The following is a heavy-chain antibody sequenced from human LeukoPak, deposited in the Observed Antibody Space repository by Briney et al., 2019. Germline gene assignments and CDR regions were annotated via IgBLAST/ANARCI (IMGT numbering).Heavy chain of an antibody. J-gene: IGHJ4*02. Sequence: PSETLSLTCAVYGGSFSGYYWSWIRQPPGKGLEWIGEINHSGSTNYNPSLKSRVTISVDTSKNQFSLKLSSVTAADTAVYYCARGRIAAWYYFDYWGQGTLVTVSP. CDR3: ARGRIAAWYYFDY. CDR2: INHSGST. CDR1: GGSFSGYY. D-gene: IGHD6-6*01. V-gene: IGHV4-34*01.